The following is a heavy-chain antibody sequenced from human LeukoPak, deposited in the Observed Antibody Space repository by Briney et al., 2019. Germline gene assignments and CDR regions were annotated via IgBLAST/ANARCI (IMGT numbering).Heavy chain of an antibody. CDR2: IRSSDGST. J-gene: IGHJ4*02. D-gene: IGHD4-17*01. Sequence: PGGSLRLSCAASGFTFSTYALSWVRQAPGKGLEWVSSIRSSDGSTYYADSVKGRFAISRDNSKNTLYLQMNSLRAEDTAVYYCAKDVYGDYGGLDYWGQGTLVTVSS. CDR3: AKDVYGDYGGLDY. V-gene: IGHV3-23*01. CDR1: GFTFSTYA.